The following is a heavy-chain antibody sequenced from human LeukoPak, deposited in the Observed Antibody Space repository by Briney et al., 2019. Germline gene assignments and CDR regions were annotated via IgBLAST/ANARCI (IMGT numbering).Heavy chain of an antibody. CDR1: GGSISNYY. J-gene: IGHJ3*02. CDR3: ARERTVTDAFDI. Sequence: SETLSLTSTVSGGSISNYYWTWIRQPPGKGLEWIGYIYYSGFTNYNPSLKSRVTISVDTSKNQFSLKLSSVTAADTAVYYCARERTVTDAFDIWGQGTMVTVSS. V-gene: IGHV4-59*01. CDR2: IYYSGFT. D-gene: IGHD4-17*01.